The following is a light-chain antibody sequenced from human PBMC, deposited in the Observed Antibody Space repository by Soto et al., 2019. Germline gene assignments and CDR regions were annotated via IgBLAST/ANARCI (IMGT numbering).Light chain of an antibody. CDR2: DAS. J-gene: IGKJ2*01. CDR3: QQYGASPLYT. CDR1: QSVSSY. Sequence: EIVLTQSPATLSLSPGERATLSCRASQSVSSYLAWYQQKPGQAPRLLIYDASNRATGIPARFSGSGSGTDFTLTISSLEPEDFAVYFCQQYGASPLYTFGRGPSWRS. V-gene: IGKV3-11*01.